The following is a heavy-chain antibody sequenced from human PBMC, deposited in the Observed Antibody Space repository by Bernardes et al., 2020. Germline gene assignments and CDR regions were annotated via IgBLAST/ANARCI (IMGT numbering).Heavy chain of an antibody. V-gene: IGHV3-33*03. CDR2: IWHDGSNK. CDR1: GFTFRNYG. D-gene: IGHD4-4*01. J-gene: IGHJ5*02. CDR3: AKIMFSNFGGFDP. Sequence: GGSLRLSCAASGFTFRNYGMHWVRQAPGKGLEWVAVIWHDGSNKYYADSVKGRFTISRNNSNNTLFLQMNSLRAEDTAVYYCAKIMFSNFGGFDPWGQGALVTVSS.